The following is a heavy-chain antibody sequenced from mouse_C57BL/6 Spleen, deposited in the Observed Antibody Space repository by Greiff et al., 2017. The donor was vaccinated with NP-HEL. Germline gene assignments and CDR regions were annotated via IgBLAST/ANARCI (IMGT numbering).Heavy chain of an antibody. CDR2: ISDGGSYT. CDR1: GFTFSSYA. J-gene: IGHJ3*01. Sequence: EVMLVESGGGLVKPGGSLKLSCAASGFTFSSYAMSWVRQTPEKRLEWVATISDGGSYTYYPDNVKGRFTISRDNAKNNLYLQMSHLKSEDTAMYYCARDDGNYLFAYWGQRTLVTVSA. V-gene: IGHV5-4*01. CDR3: ARDDGNYLFAY. D-gene: IGHD2-1*01.